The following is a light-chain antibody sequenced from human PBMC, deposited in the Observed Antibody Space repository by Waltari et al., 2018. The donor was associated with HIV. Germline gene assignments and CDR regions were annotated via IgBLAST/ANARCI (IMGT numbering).Light chain of an antibody. CDR2: EVS. CDR3: SSYAGSNNLL. J-gene: IGLJ2*01. Sequence: QSALTQPPSASGSPGQSVTLSCTGTSSDVGGYNYVSWYQQHPGKAPKLMIYEVSKRPSGFPDRFSGSKSGNTASLTVSGLQAEDEADYYCSSYAGSNNLLFGGGTKLTVL. CDR1: SSDVGGYNY. V-gene: IGLV2-8*01.